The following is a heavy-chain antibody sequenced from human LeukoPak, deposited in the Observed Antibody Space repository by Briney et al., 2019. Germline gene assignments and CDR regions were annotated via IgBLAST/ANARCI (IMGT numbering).Heavy chain of an antibody. Sequence: PGGSLRLSCAASGFTFSSYGMHWVRQAPGKGLEWVAVISYDGSNKYYADSVKGRFTISRDNSKNTLYLQMNSLRAEDTAVYYCAKDTATLFYCYGMDVWGQGTTVTVSS. CDR1: GFTFSSYG. J-gene: IGHJ6*02. V-gene: IGHV3-30*18. CDR2: ISYDGSNK. CDR3: AKDTATLFYCYGMDV.